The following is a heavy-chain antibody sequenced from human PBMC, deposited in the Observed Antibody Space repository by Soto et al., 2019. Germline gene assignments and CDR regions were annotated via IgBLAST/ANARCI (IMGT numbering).Heavy chain of an antibody. CDR3: AREKLTRAFDI. CDR2: ISYDGSNK. Sequence: AGGSLRLSCAASGFTFSSYAMHWVRQAPGKGLEWVAVISYDGSNKYYADSVKGRFTISRDNSKNTLYLQMNSLRAEDTAVYYCAREKLTRAFDIWGQGTMVTVSS. CDR1: GFTFSSYA. D-gene: IGHD1-7*01. J-gene: IGHJ3*02. V-gene: IGHV3-30-3*01.